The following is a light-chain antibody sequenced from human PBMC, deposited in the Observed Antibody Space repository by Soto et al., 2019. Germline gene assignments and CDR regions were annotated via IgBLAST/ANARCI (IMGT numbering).Light chain of an antibody. CDR1: QTINSW. CDR3: QHYNGYSEA. J-gene: IGKJ1*01. V-gene: IGKV1-5*03. CDR2: KAS. Sequence: DIQMTQSPSTLSGSVGDRVTITCRASQTINSWLAWYQQKPGKAPKLLIYKASTLKSGVPSRFSGSGSGTEFTLTISSLQPDDFATYYCQHYNGYSEAFGQGTKVDIK.